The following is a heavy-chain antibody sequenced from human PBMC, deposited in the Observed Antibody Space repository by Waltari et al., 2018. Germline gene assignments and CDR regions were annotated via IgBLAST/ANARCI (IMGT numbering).Heavy chain of an antibody. V-gene: IGHV3-23*04. CDR2: ISGSGGST. D-gene: IGHD3-22*01. J-gene: IGHJ3*02. CDR3: AKDQIDYDSSGYYAFDI. CDR1: GFTFSSYA. Sequence: EVQLVESGGGLVQPGGSLRLSCAASGFTFSSYAMSWVRKAPGKGLEWVSAISGSGGSTYYADSVKGRFTISRDNSKNTLYLQMNSLRAEDTAVYYCAKDQIDYDSSGYYAFDIWGQGTMVTVSS.